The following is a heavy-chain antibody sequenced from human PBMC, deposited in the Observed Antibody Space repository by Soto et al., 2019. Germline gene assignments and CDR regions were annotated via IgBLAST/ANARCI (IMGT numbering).Heavy chain of an antibody. Sequence: GGSLRLSCAASGFSFGSYALGWVRQAPGKGLEWVSTISGSDGKTFYADSVKGRLSISRDTSQSTLYLQMNSHRADDTAMYYCARWSYLDYWGQGSRVTVSS. CDR2: ISGSDGKT. CDR1: GFSFGSYA. J-gene: IGHJ4*02. V-gene: IGHV3-23*01. CDR3: ARWSYLDY. D-gene: IGHD3-3*01.